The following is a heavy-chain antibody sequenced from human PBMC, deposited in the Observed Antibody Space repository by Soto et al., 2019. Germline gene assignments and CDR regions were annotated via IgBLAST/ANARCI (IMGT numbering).Heavy chain of an antibody. J-gene: IGHJ1*01. CDR3: SRDLDGLHDDTSGPFPRPG. Sequence: PSETLSLTCTVSGGSISSDDYYWSWIRQAPGRGLEWIGYIHSSGSIYYNPSLKNRATMSIDTAGNQFSLKVSSVTVADTAVYYCSRDLDGLHDDTSGPFPRPGWGQGTLVTVSS. D-gene: IGHD3-22*01. V-gene: IGHV4-30-4*01. CDR1: GGSISSDDYY. CDR2: IHSSGSI.